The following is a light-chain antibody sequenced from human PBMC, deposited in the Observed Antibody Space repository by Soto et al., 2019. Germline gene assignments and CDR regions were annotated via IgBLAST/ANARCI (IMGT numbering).Light chain of an antibody. V-gene: IGKV3-11*01. Sequence: EIVLTQSPATPSLSPGERATLSCRASQSVGSYLAWYQQKPGQAPRLLIYDASNRATGIPARFSGSGSGTDFTLTISSLEPEDFAVYYCQQRSTWPWTFGQGAKVEI. CDR1: QSVGSY. CDR3: QQRSTWPWT. CDR2: DAS. J-gene: IGKJ1*01.